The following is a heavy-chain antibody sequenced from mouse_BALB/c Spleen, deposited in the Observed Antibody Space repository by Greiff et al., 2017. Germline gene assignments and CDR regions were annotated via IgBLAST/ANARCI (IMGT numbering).Heavy chain of an antibody. V-gene: IGHV1-9*01. CDR3: AYGSSRYYAMDY. D-gene: IGHD1-1*01. J-gene: IGHJ4*01. CDR2: ILPGSGST. Sequence: LVESGAELMKPGASVKISCKATGYTFSSYWIEWVKQRPGHGLEWIGEILPGSGSTNYNEKFKGKATFTADTSSNTAYMQLSSLTSEDSAVYYCAYGSSRYYAMDYWGQGTSVTVSS. CDR1: GYTFSSYW.